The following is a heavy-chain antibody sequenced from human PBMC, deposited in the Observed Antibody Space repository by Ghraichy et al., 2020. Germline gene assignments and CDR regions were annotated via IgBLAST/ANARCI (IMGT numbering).Heavy chain of an antibody. D-gene: IGHD3-22*01. CDR2: IYYSGST. CDR1: GGSISSGDYY. Sequence: SQTLSLTCTVSGGSISSGDYYWGWIRPPPGKGLEWIGYIYYSGSTDYNPTLKSRVTISVDTSKNQFSLKLRSVTAEDTAVYYCARDGNHFDRWDWYFDLWGRGTLVTVSS. J-gene: IGHJ2*01. V-gene: IGHV4-30-4*01. CDR3: ARDGNHFDRWDWYFDL.